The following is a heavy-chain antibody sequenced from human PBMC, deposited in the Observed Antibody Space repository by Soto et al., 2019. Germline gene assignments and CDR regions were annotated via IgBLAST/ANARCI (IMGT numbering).Heavy chain of an antibody. J-gene: IGHJ6*03. CDR1: GGSISSYY. Sequence: QVQLQESGPGLVKPSETLSLTCTVSGGSISSYYWSWIRQPPGKGLEWTGNIYYTGSTNYSPSLKSRVTISVDTSKNQFSLHLTSVTAADTAVYYCARAPLYSSYYYYMDVWGKGTTVTVSS. D-gene: IGHD4-4*01. CDR3: ARAPLYSSYYYYMDV. CDR2: IYYTGST. V-gene: IGHV4-59*01.